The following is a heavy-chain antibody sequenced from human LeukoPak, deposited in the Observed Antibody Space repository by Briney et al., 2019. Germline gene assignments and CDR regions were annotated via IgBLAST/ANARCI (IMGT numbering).Heavy chain of an antibody. D-gene: IGHD5-18*01. CDR2: IYYSGST. V-gene: IGHV4-39*01. CDR3: ARGWIQLWLRYFDY. Sequence: SETLSLTCTVSGGSISSSSYYWGWIRQPPGKGLEWIGSIYYSGSTYYNPSLRSRVTISVDTSKNQFSLKLSSVTAADTAVYYCARGWIQLWLRYFDYWGQGTLVTVSS. J-gene: IGHJ4*02. CDR1: GGSISSSSYY.